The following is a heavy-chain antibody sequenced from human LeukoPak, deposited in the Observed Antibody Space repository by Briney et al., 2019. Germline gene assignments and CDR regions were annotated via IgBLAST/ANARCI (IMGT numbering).Heavy chain of an antibody. Sequence: PGGSLRLSCAASGFTFSSYAMSRVRQAPGKGLEWVSAISGRGGSTYYADSVKGQFTISRDNSKNTLYLQMNSLRAEDTAVYYCTKDNRPKDIVVVVAARDWGQGTLVTVSS. D-gene: IGHD2-15*01. CDR2: ISGRGGST. J-gene: IGHJ4*02. CDR1: GFTFSSYA. CDR3: TKDNRPKDIVVVVAARD. V-gene: IGHV3-23*01.